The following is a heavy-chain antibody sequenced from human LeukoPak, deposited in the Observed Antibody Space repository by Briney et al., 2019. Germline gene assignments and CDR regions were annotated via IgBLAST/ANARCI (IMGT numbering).Heavy chain of an antibody. Sequence: GSLRLSCAASGFTFSSYWSWIRQPPGKGLEWIGEINHSGSTNYNPSLKSRVTISVDTSKNQFSLKLSSVTAADTAVYYCASTIAVAGTFDYWGQGTLVTVSS. D-gene: IGHD6-19*01. CDR1: GFTFSSY. V-gene: IGHV4-34*01. CDR3: ASTIAVAGTFDY. CDR2: INHSGST. J-gene: IGHJ4*02.